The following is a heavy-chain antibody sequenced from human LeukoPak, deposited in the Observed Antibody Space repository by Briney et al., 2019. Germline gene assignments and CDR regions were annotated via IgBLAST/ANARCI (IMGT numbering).Heavy chain of an antibody. J-gene: IGHJ3*02. V-gene: IGHV4-59*01. Sequence: SETLSLTCTVSGGSISSYYWSWIRQPPGKGLEWIGYIYYSGSTNYNPSLKSRVTISVDTSKNQFSLKLRSVTAADTAVYYCARVNIAVAGTGGFDIWGQGTMVTVSS. CDR2: IYYSGST. D-gene: IGHD6-19*01. CDR3: ARVNIAVAGTGGFDI. CDR1: GGSISSYY.